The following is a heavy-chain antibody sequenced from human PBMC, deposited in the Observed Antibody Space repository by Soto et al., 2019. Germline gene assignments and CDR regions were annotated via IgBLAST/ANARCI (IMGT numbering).Heavy chain of an antibody. Sequence: SQTLSLTCVGSGDTVSSNSVAWNWVRQSPSRGLEWLGRAYYRSRWYSDYAVSVRSRIDINADTSKNQVSLQLNSVTPEDTAVYYCARSEEDSDYYYYGMDVWGQGTTVTVSS. CDR1: GDTVSSNSVA. CDR3: ARSEEDSDYYYYGMDV. CDR2: AYYRSRWYS. V-gene: IGHV6-1*01. J-gene: IGHJ6*02. D-gene: IGHD2-15*01.